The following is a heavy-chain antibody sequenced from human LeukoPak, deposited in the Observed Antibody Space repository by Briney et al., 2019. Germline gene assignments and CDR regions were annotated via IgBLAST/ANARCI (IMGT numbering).Heavy chain of an antibody. Sequence: GGSLRLSCAASGFTFSGYAMSWVRQAPGKGLEWVSAISGSGGSTYYADSVKGRFTISRDNSKNSLYLQMNSLRAEDTAVYYCARDGKDDILTGYTYGMDVWGQGTTVTVSS. D-gene: IGHD3-9*01. CDR3: ARDGKDDILTGYTYGMDV. CDR1: GFTFSGYA. CDR2: ISGSGGST. J-gene: IGHJ6*02. V-gene: IGHV3-23*01.